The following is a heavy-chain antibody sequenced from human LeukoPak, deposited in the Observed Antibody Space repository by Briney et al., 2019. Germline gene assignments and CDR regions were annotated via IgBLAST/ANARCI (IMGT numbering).Heavy chain of an antibody. J-gene: IGHJ6*03. Sequence: PGGSLRLSCAASGFTFDGYAMHWVRQAPGKGLEWVSGISWNSGSIGYADSVKGRFTISRDNAKNSLYLQMNSLRAEDTALYYCAKGTTGDYYYYMDVWGKGTTVTVSS. V-gene: IGHV3-9*01. CDR3: AKGTTGDYYYYMDV. D-gene: IGHD1-1*01. CDR1: GFTFDGYA. CDR2: ISWNSGSI.